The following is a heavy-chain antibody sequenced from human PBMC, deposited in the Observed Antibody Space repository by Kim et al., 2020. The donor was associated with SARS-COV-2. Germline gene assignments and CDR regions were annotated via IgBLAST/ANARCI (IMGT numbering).Heavy chain of an antibody. CDR3: ARRPRTGTGAGYDY. V-gene: IGHV5-10-1*01. D-gene: IGHD1-7*01. Sequence: SPSFQGHVTISADKSISTAYLQWSSLKASDTAMYYCARRPRTGTGAGYDYWGQGTLVTVSS. J-gene: IGHJ4*02.